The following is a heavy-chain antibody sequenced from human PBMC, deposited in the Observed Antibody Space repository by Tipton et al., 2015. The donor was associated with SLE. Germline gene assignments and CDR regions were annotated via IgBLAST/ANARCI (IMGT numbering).Heavy chain of an antibody. D-gene: IGHD3-22*01. J-gene: IGHJ6*02. CDR1: GGTFSSYA. CDR3: ASGFTYYYDSSGYNYYYYGMDV. CDR2: IIPIFGTA. V-gene: IGHV1-69*18. Sequence: QLVQSGAEVKKPGSLVKVSCKASGGTFSSYAISWVRQAPGQGLEWMGRIIPIFGTANYAQKFQGRVTITADESTSTAYMELSSLRSEDTAVYYCASGFTYYYDSSGYNYYYYGMDVWGQGTTVTVSS.